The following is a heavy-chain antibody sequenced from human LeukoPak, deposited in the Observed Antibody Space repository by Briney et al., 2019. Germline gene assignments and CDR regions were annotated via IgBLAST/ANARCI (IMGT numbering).Heavy chain of an antibody. D-gene: IGHD1-14*01. V-gene: IGHV1-2*02. J-gene: IGHJ4*02. CDR2: INPNSGGT. Sequence: ASVKVSCKASGYTFTGYYMHWVRQAPGQGLEWMGWINPNSGGTNYAQKFQGRVTMTRDTSISTAYMELSRLRSDDTAVYYCARGSRVRVRNLNVGYWGQGTLVTVSS. CDR3: ARGSRVRVRNLNVGY. CDR1: GYTFTGYY.